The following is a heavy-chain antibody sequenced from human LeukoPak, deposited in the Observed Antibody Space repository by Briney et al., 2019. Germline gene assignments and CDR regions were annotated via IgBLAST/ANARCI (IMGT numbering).Heavy chain of an antibody. Sequence: GSLRLSCAASGFTFDDYGMSWIRQPPGKGLEWIGEINHSGSTNYNPSLKSRVTISVDTSKNQFSLKLSSVTAADTAVYYCARLPGLLWFGESSYNWFDPWGRGTLVTVSS. CDR1: GFTFDDYG. D-gene: IGHD3-10*01. V-gene: IGHV4-34*01. CDR2: INHSGST. J-gene: IGHJ5*02. CDR3: ARLPGLLWFGESSYNWFDP.